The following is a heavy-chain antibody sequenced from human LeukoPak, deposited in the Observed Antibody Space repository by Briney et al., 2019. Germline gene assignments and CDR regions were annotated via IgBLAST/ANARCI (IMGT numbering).Heavy chain of an antibody. CDR2: INRDGSEK. CDR3: ATYDFWSGYSLGY. D-gene: IGHD3-3*01. J-gene: IGHJ4*02. CDR1: GFTFSRRW. V-gene: IGHV3-7*01. Sequence: GGSLRLSCAASGFTFSRRWMSWVRQAPGKGLEWVANINRDGSEKNHVDSVKGRFTISRDSTKNSLYLQINSLRAEDTAVYYCATYDFWSGYSLGYWGQGTLVTVSS.